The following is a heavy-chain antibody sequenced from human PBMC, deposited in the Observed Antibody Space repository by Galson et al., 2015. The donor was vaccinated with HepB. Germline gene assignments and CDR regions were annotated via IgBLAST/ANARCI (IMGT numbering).Heavy chain of an antibody. D-gene: IGHD3-10*01. CDR1: GYTFTSYY. CDR3: ARSYGSGSYSAWFDP. V-gene: IGHV1-46*01. Sequence: SVKVSCKPSGYTFTSYYMHWVRQAPGQGLEWMGIINPSGGSTSYAQKFQGRVTMTRDTSTSTVYMELSSLRSEDTAVYYCARSYGSGSYSAWFDPWGQGTLVTVSS. J-gene: IGHJ5*02. CDR2: INPSGGST.